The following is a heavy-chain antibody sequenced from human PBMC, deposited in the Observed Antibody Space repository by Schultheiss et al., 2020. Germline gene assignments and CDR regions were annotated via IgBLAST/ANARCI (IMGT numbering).Heavy chain of an antibody. CDR1: GFPFSSYA. D-gene: IGHD3-16*01. J-gene: IGHJ4*02. Sequence: SCAGSGFPFSSYAVNWVRQAPGKGLEWVSVISGSGDSTYYADSVKGRFTISRDNSKNTLYLQMNSLRAEDTAVYYCAKGFWGVTSSLDYWGQGTLVTVSS. CDR2: ISGSGDST. V-gene: IGHV3-23*01. CDR3: AKGFWGVTSSLDY.